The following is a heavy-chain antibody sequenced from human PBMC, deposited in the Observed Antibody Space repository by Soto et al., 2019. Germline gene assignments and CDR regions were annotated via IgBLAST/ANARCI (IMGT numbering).Heavy chain of an antibody. J-gene: IGHJ4*02. D-gene: IGHD5-12*01. CDR3: ARVGDGYNLNY. V-gene: IGHV3-48*03. CDR1: GFTFSRYE. CDR2: ISSSGSTK. Sequence: GGSLRLSCAASGFTFSRYEMNWVRQAPGKGLEWVSYISSSGSTKYYADSVKGRFTISRDNAKDSLYLQMNSLRVEDTAVYYCARVGDGYNLNYWGQGTLVTVSS.